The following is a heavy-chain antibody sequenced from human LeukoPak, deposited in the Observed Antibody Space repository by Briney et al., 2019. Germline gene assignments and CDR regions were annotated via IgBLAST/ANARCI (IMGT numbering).Heavy chain of an antibody. V-gene: IGHV5-51*01. J-gene: IGHJ4*02. CDR3: ARTAYDSSGYSSGPIDY. Sequence: GESLKISCKGSGYSFTSYWIGWVRQMPGKGLEWMGIIYPGDSDTRYSPSFQGQVTISADKSISTAYLQWSSLKASDTAMYYCARTAYDSSGYSSGPIDYWGQGTLVTVSS. CDR1: GYSFTSYW. CDR2: IYPGDSDT. D-gene: IGHD3-22*01.